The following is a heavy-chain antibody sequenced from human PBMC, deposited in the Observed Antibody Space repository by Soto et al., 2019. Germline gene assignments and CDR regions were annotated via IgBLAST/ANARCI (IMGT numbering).Heavy chain of an antibody. D-gene: IGHD1-20*01. V-gene: IGHV4-4*07. Sequence: QVQLQESGPGLVKPSETLSLTCTVSCVSITSYYWSWIRQPAGKGLEWIGRIYSSGSTNYNPSLKSLVTMSIDKSKNQFSLKLSSVTAADTAVYYCACLYNWNGWSYYWGQRTLVTVSS. CDR2: IYSSGST. CDR3: ACLYNWNGWSYY. CDR1: CVSITSYY. J-gene: IGHJ4*02.